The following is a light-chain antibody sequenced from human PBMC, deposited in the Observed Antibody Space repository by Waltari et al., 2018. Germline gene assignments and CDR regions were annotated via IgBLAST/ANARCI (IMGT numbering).Light chain of an antibody. CDR2: GAS. V-gene: IGKV3-15*01. J-gene: IGKJ1*01. Sequence: EIVMTQSPATLSVSPGESATLSGRASQSVSSNLAWYQQKPGQAPRLLIYGASTRSTGIPARFSGSGSGTEFTLTISSLQSEDFAVYYCQQYNNWLWTFGQGTKVEIK. CDR1: QSVSSN. CDR3: QQYNNWLWT.